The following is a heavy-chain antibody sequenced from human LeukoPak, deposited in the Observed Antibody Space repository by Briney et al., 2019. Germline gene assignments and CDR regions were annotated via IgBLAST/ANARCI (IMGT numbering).Heavy chain of an antibody. D-gene: IGHD5-18*01. CDR2: IYYSGST. V-gene: IGHV4-30-4*01. Sequence: SQTLSLTCTVSGGSISSGDYYWLWIRQPPGKGLEWIGYIYYSGSTYYNPSLKSRVTISVDTSKNQFSLKLSSVTAADTAVYYCARDGENSYGSIDYWGQGTLVTVSS. CDR1: GGSISSGDYY. J-gene: IGHJ4*02. CDR3: ARDGENSYGSIDY.